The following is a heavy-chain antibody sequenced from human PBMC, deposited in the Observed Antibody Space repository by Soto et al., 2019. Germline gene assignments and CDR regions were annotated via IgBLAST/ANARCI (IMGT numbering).Heavy chain of an antibody. CDR1: GFTFSIYG. J-gene: IGHJ4*02. CDR3: AKGHGPLEFYFDY. CDR2: TSFDGSKT. D-gene: IGHD3-10*01. V-gene: IGHV3-30*18. Sequence: PGGSLILSCAASGFTFSIYGMHWVRQAPGKGPEWVAVTSFDGSKTYYADSVKGRFSISRDNSKNTLDLHMDSLRTEDTAVYYCAKGHGPLEFYFDYWGQGALVTVSS.